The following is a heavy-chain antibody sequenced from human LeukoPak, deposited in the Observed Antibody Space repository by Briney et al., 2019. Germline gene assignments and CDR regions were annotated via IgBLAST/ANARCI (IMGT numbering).Heavy chain of an antibody. V-gene: IGHV3-23*01. CDR2: ISGSGGRT. CDR1: GFTFSSYA. J-gene: IGHJ4*02. D-gene: IGHD6-19*01. CDR3: AKDRPLSIAVAGMNRGIDY. Sequence: PGGSLRLSCAASGFTFSSYAMSWVRQAPGKGLEWVSAISGSGGRTYYADSVKGRFTISRDNSKNTLYLQMNSLRAEDTAVYYCAKDRPLSIAVAGMNRGIDYWGQGTLVTVSS.